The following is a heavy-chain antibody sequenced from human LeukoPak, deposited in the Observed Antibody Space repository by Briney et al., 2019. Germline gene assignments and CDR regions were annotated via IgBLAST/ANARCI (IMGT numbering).Heavy chain of an antibody. CDR2: IYYSGST. J-gene: IGHJ3*01. D-gene: IGHD3-22*01. CDR1: GGSISSTSYY. V-gene: IGHV4-39*01. Sequence: SETLSLTCAVSGGSISSTSYYWAWIRQPPGKGLEWIGTIYYSGSTYHNPSLKSRVTLSVDTSGNQFSLRLSSVDAADTAVYYCAKAGVRYFDSSGLYAFDFWGQGTTVTVSS. CDR3: AKAGVRYFDSSGLYAFDF.